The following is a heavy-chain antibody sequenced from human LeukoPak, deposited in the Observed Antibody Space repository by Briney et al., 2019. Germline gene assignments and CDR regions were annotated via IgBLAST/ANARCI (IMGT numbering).Heavy chain of an antibody. CDR3: ARDRESRERGNNYYYYYMDV. CDR1: GGSISSYY. D-gene: IGHD3-10*01. J-gene: IGHJ6*03. V-gene: IGHV4-4*07. CDR2: IYTSGST. Sequence: SETLSLTCTVSGGSISSYYWSWIRQPAGKGLEWIGRIYTSGSTNYNPSLKSRVTMSVDTSKNQFSLKLSSVTAADTAVYYCARDRESRERGNNYYYYYMDVWGKGTTVTVSS.